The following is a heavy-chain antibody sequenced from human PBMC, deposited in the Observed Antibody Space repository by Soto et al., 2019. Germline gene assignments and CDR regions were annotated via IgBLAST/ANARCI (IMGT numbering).Heavy chain of an antibody. J-gene: IGHJ4*02. V-gene: IGHV4-30-2*01. Sequence: QLQLQESGSGLVKPSQTLSLTCAVSGGSISSGGYSWSWIRQPPGKGLEWIGYIYHSGSTYYNPSLKSRVTISVGRSKNQFALKLSSVPAADTAVYYGARGGGYTFDYWGQGTLVTVSS. CDR1: GGSISSGGYS. D-gene: IGHD3-16*01. CDR3: ARGGGYTFDY. CDR2: IYHSGST.